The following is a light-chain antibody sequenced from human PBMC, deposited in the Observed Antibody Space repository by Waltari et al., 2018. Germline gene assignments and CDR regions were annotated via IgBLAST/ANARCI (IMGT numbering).Light chain of an antibody. J-gene: IGLJ1*01. CDR2: GVN. Sequence: QSALTQPRSVSGYPGQSVTISCSGTSYDVGGNNYVSWYQQHPGKAPKLLISGVNKRPSGVPGRFAGSKSGNTASLTISGLQAEDEADYYCCSLAGNSPNFVFGTGTKVTVL. CDR1: SYDVGGNNY. V-gene: IGLV2-11*01. CDR3: CSLAGNSPNFV.